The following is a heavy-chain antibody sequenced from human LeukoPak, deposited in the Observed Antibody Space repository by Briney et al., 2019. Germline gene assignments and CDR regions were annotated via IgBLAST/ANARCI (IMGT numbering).Heavy chain of an antibody. J-gene: IGHJ4*02. Sequence: SETLSLTCTVSGGSISTYHWSWIRQPPGKGLEWIGYSYYNGRTSYNPSLKSRVIISVDASKNQFSLRLTSVTTADTAVCFCARGGGYSGYDNYFDYWGQGDLVTVSS. CDR1: GGSISTYH. V-gene: IGHV4-59*01. D-gene: IGHD5-12*01. CDR2: SYYNGRT. CDR3: ARGGGYSGYDNYFDY.